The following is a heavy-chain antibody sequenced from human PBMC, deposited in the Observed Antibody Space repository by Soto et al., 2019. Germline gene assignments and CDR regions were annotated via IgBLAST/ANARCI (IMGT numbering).Heavy chain of an antibody. CDR1: GYTFTNRW. J-gene: IGHJ5*02. CDR2: INPGDSDT. Sequence: PGASLKISCKGSGYTFTNRWIAWVRQMPGKGLEWMGIINPGDSDTRYSPSFQGRVTISADKSISSAYLQWSSLKASDTAIYFCARPDSNGWYDLWGQGSLVTVS. D-gene: IGHD3-22*01. CDR3: ARPDSNGWYDL. V-gene: IGHV5-51*01.